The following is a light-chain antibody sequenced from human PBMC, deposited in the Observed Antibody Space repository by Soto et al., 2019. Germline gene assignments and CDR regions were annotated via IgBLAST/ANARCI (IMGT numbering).Light chain of an antibody. CDR3: QQRRAWPLT. V-gene: IGKV3-11*01. J-gene: IGKJ4*01. CDR2: DAS. Sequence: PGERATLSCRASQSVSSYLAWYQQKPGQAPRLLISDASNRATGIPARFSGSGSGTDFTLTVSSLEPEDVAVYYCQQRRAWPLTFGGGTKVEI. CDR1: QSVSSY.